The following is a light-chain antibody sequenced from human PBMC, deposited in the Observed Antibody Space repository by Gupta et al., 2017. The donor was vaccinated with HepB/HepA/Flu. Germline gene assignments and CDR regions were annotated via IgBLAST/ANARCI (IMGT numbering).Light chain of an antibody. CDR1: QNINSW. J-gene: IGKJ1*01. CDR2: EAS. CDR3: QQHNSYSLT. Sequence: QMTLSPSTLSASVGDRVTITCRASQNINSWLTWYQQKPGRAPKLLIYEASSLESGVPSRFSGSQSGTEFTLTISSLQPDDFATYYCQQHNSYSLTFGQGTKVEIK. V-gene: IGKV1-5*03.